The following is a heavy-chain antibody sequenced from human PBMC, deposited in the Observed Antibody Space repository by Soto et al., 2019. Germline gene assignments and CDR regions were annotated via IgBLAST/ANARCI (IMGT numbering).Heavy chain of an antibody. Sequence: EVQLVESGGGLVQPGRSLRLSCAASGFTFDDYAMHWVRQAPGKGLEWVSGISWNSGSIGYADSVKGRFTISRDKAKNSLYLQMNSLRAEDTALYYCAKDMRDIVVVPAATGLDYWGQGTLVTVSS. D-gene: IGHD2-2*01. CDR3: AKDMRDIVVVPAATGLDY. CDR2: ISWNSGSI. V-gene: IGHV3-9*01. CDR1: GFTFDDYA. J-gene: IGHJ4*02.